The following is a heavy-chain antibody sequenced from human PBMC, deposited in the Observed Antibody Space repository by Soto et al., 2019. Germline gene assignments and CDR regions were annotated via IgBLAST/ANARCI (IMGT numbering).Heavy chain of an antibody. Sequence: VASVKVSCKASGGTFSSYATSWVRQAPGQGLEWMGGIIPIFGTANYAQKFQGRVTITADESTSTAYMELSSLRSEDTAVYYCAREKVIFGVAFDYWGQGTLVTVSS. D-gene: IGHD3-3*01. J-gene: IGHJ4*02. CDR2: IIPIFGTA. CDR3: AREKVIFGVAFDY. V-gene: IGHV1-69*13. CDR1: GGTFSSYA.